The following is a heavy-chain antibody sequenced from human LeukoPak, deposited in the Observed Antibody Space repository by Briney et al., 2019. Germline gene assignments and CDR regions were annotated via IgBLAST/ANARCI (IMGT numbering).Heavy chain of an antibody. Sequence: PGGSLRLSCAASGNYWMHWVRQAPGKGLVWVSVIIPSGGSAYYADSVKGRFTISRDNSENTLYLQMNNLRAEDTAVYYCAKVMGSYYSYSMDVWGQGTTVTVSS. V-gene: IGHV3-23*01. CDR2: IIPSGGSA. CDR3: AKVMGSYYSYSMDV. CDR1: GNYW. J-gene: IGHJ6*02. D-gene: IGHD3-16*01.